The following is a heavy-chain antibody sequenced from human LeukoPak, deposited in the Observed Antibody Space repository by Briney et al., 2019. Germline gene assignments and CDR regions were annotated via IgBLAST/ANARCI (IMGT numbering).Heavy chain of an antibody. J-gene: IGHJ4*02. CDR1: GFTFSSYG. V-gene: IGHV3-30*02. Sequence: GGSLRLSCAASGFTFSSYGMHWVRQAPGKGLEWVAFIRYDGSNKYYADSVKGRFTISRDNSKNTLYLQMNSLRAEDTAVYYCAKDLSDLGYYYDSRGGYWGQGTLVTVSS. D-gene: IGHD3-22*01. CDR2: IRYDGSNK. CDR3: AKDLSDLGYYYDSRGGY.